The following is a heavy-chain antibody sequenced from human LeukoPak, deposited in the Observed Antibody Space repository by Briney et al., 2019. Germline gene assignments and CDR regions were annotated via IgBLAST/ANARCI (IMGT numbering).Heavy chain of an antibody. CDR1: GGSFSGYY. V-gene: IGHV4-34*01. D-gene: IGHD5-18*01. J-gene: IGHJ4*02. Sequence: SETLSLTCAVYGGSFSGYYWSWIRQSPGKGLEWIGEINHSGSTNYNPSLKSRVTFSVDTSKNQFSLKLSSVTAANTAVCYCARRPRRYSYGYWDYWGQGTLVTVSS. CDR2: INHSGST. CDR3: ARRPRRYSYGYWDY.